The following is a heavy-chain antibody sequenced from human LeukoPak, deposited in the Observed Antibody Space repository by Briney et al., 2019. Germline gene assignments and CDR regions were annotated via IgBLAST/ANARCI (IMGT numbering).Heavy chain of an antibody. J-gene: IGHJ4*02. V-gene: IGHV3-66*01. CDR1: GFTVSSNY. D-gene: IGHD2-15*01. Sequence: GGSLRLSCTVSGFTVSSNYMSWVRQAPGKGLEWVSVIYSGGSTYYADSVKGRFTISRDNSKNTLYLQMNSLRAEDTAVYYCARGGWYSDYWGQGTLVTVSS. CDR3: ARGGWYSDY. CDR2: IYSGGST.